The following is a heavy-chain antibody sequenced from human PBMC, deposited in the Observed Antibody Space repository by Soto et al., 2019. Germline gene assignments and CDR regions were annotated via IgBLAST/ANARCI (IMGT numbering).Heavy chain of an antibody. CDR3: ARGPYCSGGSCLYGMDV. J-gene: IGHJ6*02. Sequence: SXKVSFKASGGTXTSYAIGLVRQAPGQGLEWMGGIIPIFGTANYAQKCQGRVTITAYKSTSTAYMELSSLRAEDTAVYYSARGPYCSGGSCLYGMDVWGQGTTGTVSS. V-gene: IGHV1-69*06. CDR2: IIPIFGTA. D-gene: IGHD2-15*01. CDR1: GGTXTSYA.